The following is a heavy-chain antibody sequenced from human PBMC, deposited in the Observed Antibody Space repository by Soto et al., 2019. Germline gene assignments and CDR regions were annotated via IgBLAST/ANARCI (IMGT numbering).Heavy chain of an antibody. J-gene: IGHJ4*02. CDR1: GDTFNTYE. V-gene: IGHV1-69*01. CDR2: IFPFIGST. CDR3: ARGGYSSRFRFDY. D-gene: IGHD5-18*01. Sequence: QVQLLQSGAGVKKPGSSVRVSCKTSGDTFNTYEINWVRQAPGQGLEWMGGIFPFIGSTSYAQKFQGRLTITADASTSTAYMDLSSLTSEDTSVYYCARGGYSSRFRFDYLGQGTLVTVSS.